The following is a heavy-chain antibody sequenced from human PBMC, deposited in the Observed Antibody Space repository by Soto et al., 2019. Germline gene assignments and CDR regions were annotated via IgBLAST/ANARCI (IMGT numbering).Heavy chain of an antibody. Sequence: GGSLRLSCAASGFTFSSYAMHWVRQAPGKGLEWVAVISYDGSNKYYADSVKGRFTISRDNSKNTLYLQMNSLRAEDTAVYYCARDRSYYGSGSYYKTKYYYYGMDVWGQGTTVTVSS. V-gene: IGHV3-30-3*01. D-gene: IGHD3-10*01. CDR1: GFTFSSYA. CDR3: ARDRSYYGSGSYYKTKYYYYGMDV. CDR2: ISYDGSNK. J-gene: IGHJ6*02.